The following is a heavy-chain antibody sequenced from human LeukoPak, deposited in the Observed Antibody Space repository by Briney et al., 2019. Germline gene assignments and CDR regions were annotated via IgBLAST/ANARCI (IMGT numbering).Heavy chain of an antibody. Sequence: PSETLSLTCAVYGGSFSGYYWSWIRQPPGKGLEWIGEINHSGSTNYNPSLKSRVTISVDTSKNQFSLKLSSVTAADTAVYYCARDNGSGYTKGYEHYYYYLDVWGKGTTVTVSS. V-gene: IGHV4-34*01. CDR3: ARDNGSGYTKGYEHYYYYLDV. CDR2: INHSGST. J-gene: IGHJ6*03. D-gene: IGHD1-26*01. CDR1: GGSFSGYY.